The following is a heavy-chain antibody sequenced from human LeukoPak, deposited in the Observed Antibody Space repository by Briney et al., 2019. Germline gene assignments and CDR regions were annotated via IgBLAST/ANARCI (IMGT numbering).Heavy chain of an antibody. CDR1: GGSISSSNW. Sequence: PSGTLSLTCAVSGGSISSSNWWSWVRQPPGKGLEWIGEIYHSGSTNYNPSLKSRVTISVDKSKNQFSLKLSSVTAADTAVYYCARSQGSAYCSGGSCYYQSWYFDYWGQGTLVTVSS. CDR2: IYHSGST. CDR3: ARSQGSAYCSGGSCYYQSWYFDY. V-gene: IGHV4-4*02. D-gene: IGHD2-15*01. J-gene: IGHJ4*02.